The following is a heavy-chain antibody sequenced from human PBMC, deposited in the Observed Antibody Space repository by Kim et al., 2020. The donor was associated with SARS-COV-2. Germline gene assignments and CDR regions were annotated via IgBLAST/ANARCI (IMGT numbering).Heavy chain of an antibody. V-gene: IGHV4-39*07. CDR1: GGSISSSSYY. D-gene: IGHD6-13*01. CDR3: ARVPADSSSWYWYFDL. Sequence: SETLSLTCTVSGGSISSSSYYWGWIRQPPGKGLEWIGSIYYSGSTYYNPSLKSRVTISVDTSKNQFSLKLSSETAADTAVYYCARVPADSSSWYWYFDLWGRGTLVTVSS. CDR2: IYYSGST. J-gene: IGHJ2*01.